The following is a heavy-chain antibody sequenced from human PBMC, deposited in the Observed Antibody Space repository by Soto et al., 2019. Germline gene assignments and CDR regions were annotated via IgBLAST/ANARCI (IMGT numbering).Heavy chain of an antibody. V-gene: IGHV4-4*02. J-gene: IGHJ6*02. CDR2: IYHSGST. CDR1: GGSISSSNW. Sequence: KPSETLSLTCAVSGGSISSSNWWSWVRQPPGKGLEWIGEIYHSGSTNYNPSLKSRVTISVDKSKNQFSLKLSSVTAADTAVYYCARDLRDRSYYYYGMDVWGQGTTVTVSS. D-gene: IGHD3-9*01. CDR3: ARDLRDRSYYYYGMDV.